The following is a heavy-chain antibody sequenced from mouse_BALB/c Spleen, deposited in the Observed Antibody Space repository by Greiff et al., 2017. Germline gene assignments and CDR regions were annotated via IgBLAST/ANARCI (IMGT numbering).Heavy chain of an antibody. Sequence: QVQLQQPGAELVRPGASVKLSCKASGYTFTSYWINWVKQRPGQGLEWIGNIYPSDSYTNYNQKFKDKATLTVDKSSSTAYMQLSSPTSEDSAVYYCTRGDYYGSSTWFAYWGQGTLVTVSA. CDR2: IYPSDSYT. J-gene: IGHJ3*01. D-gene: IGHD1-1*01. CDR1: GYTFTSYW. CDR3: TRGDYYGSSTWFAY. V-gene: IGHV1-69*02.